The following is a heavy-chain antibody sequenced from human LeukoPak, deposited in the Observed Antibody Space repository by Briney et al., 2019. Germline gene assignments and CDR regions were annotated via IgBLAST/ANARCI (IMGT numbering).Heavy chain of an antibody. D-gene: IGHD7-27*01. V-gene: IGHV4-61*02. CDR2: IYTSGST. CDR1: GGSISSGSYY. CDR3: ARDNWGGCFDP. Sequence: SQTLSLTCTVSGGSISSGSYYWSWIRQPAGKGLEWIGRIYTSGSTNYNPSLKSRVTISVDTSKNQFSLKLSSVTAADTAVYYCARDNWGGCFDPWGQEPLVTVSS. J-gene: IGHJ5*02.